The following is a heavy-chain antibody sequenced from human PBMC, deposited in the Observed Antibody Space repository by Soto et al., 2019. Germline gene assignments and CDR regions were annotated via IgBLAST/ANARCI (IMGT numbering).Heavy chain of an antibody. Sequence: EVQLVESGGGLVQPGGSLRLSCAASGFIFSNYEMNWVRQAPGKGLEWVSYISSSSRDTNYADSVKGRFTISRDNAKNTLYMRMNSTRGEDTAVYYCERGRNVDIVSTAKGSLGYYNYGMDVWGRGTTVTVSS. CDR2: ISSSSRDT. CDR3: ERGRNVDIVSTAKGSLGYYNYGMDV. CDR1: GFIFSNYE. J-gene: IGHJ6*02. V-gene: IGHV3-48*03. D-gene: IGHD5-12*01.